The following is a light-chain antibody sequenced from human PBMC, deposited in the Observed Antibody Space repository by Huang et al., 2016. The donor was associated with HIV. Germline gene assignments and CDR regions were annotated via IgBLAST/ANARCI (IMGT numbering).Light chain of an antibody. V-gene: IGKV4-1*01. J-gene: IGKJ1*01. CDR3: QQHYGTPWT. CDR2: WAS. CDR1: QCILDSSNNKNY. Sequence: DIVMTQSPDSLAVSLGERATINCKSSQCILDSSNNKNYLTWYQQKPGQPPKLFIYWASARESGVPDRFSGSGSATDFTLTISSLQAEDVAVYYCQQHYGTPWT.